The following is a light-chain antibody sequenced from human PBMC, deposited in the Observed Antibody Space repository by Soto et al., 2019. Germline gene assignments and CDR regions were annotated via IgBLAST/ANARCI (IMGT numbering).Light chain of an antibody. Sequence: DIQMTQSPSTLSASVGDRVTITCRASQSISVWLAWYQQKPGKAPKLLVYQASNLQSGVPSRFIGSGSGTEFTLTISTLQPEDFVTYYCQRYNSYPITFGGGTKVEIK. CDR1: QSISVW. CDR3: QRYNSYPIT. V-gene: IGKV1-5*03. J-gene: IGKJ4*01. CDR2: QAS.